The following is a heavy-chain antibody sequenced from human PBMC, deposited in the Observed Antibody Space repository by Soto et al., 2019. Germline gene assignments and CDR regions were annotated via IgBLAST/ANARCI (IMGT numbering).Heavy chain of an antibody. CDR3: AKNVYNFGLHDY. Sequence: GGSLRLSCTASGFTFSSYAMSWVRQAPGKGLEWVSLLSGNTFNTYSAASVKGRFTISRDNSKNTLYLQMNSLRAEDTAIYYCAKNVYNFGLHDYWGQGTLVTVSS. V-gene: IGHV3-23*01. D-gene: IGHD1-1*01. CDR2: LSGNTFNT. J-gene: IGHJ4*02. CDR1: GFTFSSYA.